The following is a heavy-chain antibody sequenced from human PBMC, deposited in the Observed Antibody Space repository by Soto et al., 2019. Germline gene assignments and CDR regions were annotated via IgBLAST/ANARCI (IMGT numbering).Heavy chain of an antibody. CDR1: GFTFSSYG. CDR2: IWYDGSNK. D-gene: IGHD5-12*01. J-gene: IGHJ1*01. V-gene: IGHV3-33*01. CDR3: ARAHSQRWLQLEYFQH. Sequence: PGGSLRLSCAASGFTFSSYGMHWVRQAPGKGLEWVAVIWYDGSNKYYADSVKGRFTISRDNSKNTLYLQMNSLRAEDTAVYYCARAHSQRWLQLEYFQHWGQGTLVTVSS.